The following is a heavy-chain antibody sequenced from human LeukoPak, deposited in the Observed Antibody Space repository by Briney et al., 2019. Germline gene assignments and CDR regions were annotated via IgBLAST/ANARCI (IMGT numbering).Heavy chain of an antibody. CDR1: GFTVSSDY. CDR3: ARFHDYGDLNFDY. J-gene: IGHJ4*02. V-gene: IGHV3-53*01. CDR2: IYSGGST. D-gene: IGHD4-17*01. Sequence: PGGSLRLSCAASGFTVSSDYMSWGRQPPGKGLEWVSVIYSGGSTNYADSVKGRFTISRDNAKNSLYLQMNSLRAEDTAVYYCARFHDYGDLNFDYWGQGTLVTVSS.